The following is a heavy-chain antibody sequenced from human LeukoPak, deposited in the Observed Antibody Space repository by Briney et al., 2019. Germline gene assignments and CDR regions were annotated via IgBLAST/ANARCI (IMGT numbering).Heavy chain of an antibody. D-gene: IGHD6-6*01. CDR2: ISTNGGSI. V-gene: IGHV3-64*02. J-gene: IGHJ4*02. CDR1: GFTFSSYA. CDR3: ARRIAARREFDY. Sequence: GGSLRLSCAASGFTFSSYAMHWVRQAPGKGLEYVSGISTNGGSIYYADSVKGRFTISRDNSKNMLYLQMTSLRAEDTAVYYCARRIAARREFDYWGQGTLVTVSS.